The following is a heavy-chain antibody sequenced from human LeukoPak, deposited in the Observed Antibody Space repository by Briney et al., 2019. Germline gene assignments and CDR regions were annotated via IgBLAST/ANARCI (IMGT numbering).Heavy chain of an antibody. CDR2: ISYDGSRK. CDR3: ARRVAAAGSTGLRYIDV. Sequence: TGGSLRLSCVVSGFTFSLYWMNWVRQAPGKGLEWVAFISYDGSRKYYADSVKGRFTISRDNSKNILYLQMNSLRAEDTAVYYCARRVAAAGSTGLRYIDVWGKGTTVTVSS. D-gene: IGHD6-13*01. V-gene: IGHV3-30*03. J-gene: IGHJ6*03. CDR1: GFTFSLYW.